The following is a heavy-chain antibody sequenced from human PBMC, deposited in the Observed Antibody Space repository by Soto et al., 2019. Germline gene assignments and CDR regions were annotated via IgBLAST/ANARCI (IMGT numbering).Heavy chain of an antibody. CDR1: GYSFTNYW. J-gene: IGHJ5*02. Sequence: GESLKISCKGSGYSFTNYWISWVRQMPGKGLEWMGRIDPSDSYTKHSPSFQGHVTISADKSISTAYLQWSSLKASDTAMYYCARQYCRSTSCYIGWFDPWGQGTLVTVSS. V-gene: IGHV5-10-1*01. CDR3: ARQYCRSTSCYIGWFDP. D-gene: IGHD2-2*02. CDR2: IDPSDSYT.